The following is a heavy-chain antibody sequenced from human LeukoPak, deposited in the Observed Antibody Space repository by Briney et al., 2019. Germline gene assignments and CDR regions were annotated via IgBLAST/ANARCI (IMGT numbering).Heavy chain of an antibody. Sequence: GGSLRLSCAASGFTFSSYGMHWVRQAPGKGLKWVAVISYDGSNKYYADSVKGRFTISRDNSKNTLYLQMNSLRAEDTAVYYCAKETQDIVVVPAAMRFDYWGQGTLVTVSS. J-gene: IGHJ4*02. CDR2: ISYDGSNK. CDR1: GFTFSSYG. D-gene: IGHD2-2*01. CDR3: AKETQDIVVVPAAMRFDY. V-gene: IGHV3-30*18.